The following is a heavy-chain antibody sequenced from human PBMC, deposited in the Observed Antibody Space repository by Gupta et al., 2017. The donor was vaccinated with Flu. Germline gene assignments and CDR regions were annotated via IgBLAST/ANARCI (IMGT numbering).Heavy chain of an antibody. CDR3: AREKFCHTTTCYRYFDT. D-gene: IGHD2-2*02. J-gene: IGHJ5*02. Sequence: VQLVQSGAEVKKPGASVKVSCKASGYSFSDYYIHWVRQAPGQGLEWMGRINPHSGSTNYQQKFRGRVTSNEDASLSTAYMELSRLTADDTAVYYCAREKFCHTTTCYRYFDTWGQGTRVTVSS. CDR2: INPHSGST. V-gene: IGHV1-2*01. CDR1: GYSFSDYY.